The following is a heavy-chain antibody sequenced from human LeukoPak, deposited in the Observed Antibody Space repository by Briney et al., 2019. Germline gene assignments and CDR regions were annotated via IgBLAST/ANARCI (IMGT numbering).Heavy chain of an antibody. CDR1: GFTFGSYA. CDR2: ISAGGGST. V-gene: IGHV3-23*01. CDR3: ARLSGGNSDRSAY. J-gene: IGHJ4*02. Sequence: GGSLRLSCVASGFTFGSYAMSWVRQAPGKGLEWVSGISAGGGSTYYKDSVKGQFIISRDNSKNTLFLQMSNLRAEDTAIFYCARLSGGNSDRSAYWGQGALVTVSS. D-gene: IGHD4-23*01.